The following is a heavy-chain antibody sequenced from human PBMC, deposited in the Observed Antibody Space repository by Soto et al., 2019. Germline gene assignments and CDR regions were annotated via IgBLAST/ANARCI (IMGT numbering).Heavy chain of an antibody. J-gene: IGHJ6*02. V-gene: IGHV1-18*01. Sequence: SVKVSCKASGYTFTSYGISWVRQAPGQGLEWMGWTSAYNGNTDYAQKLQGRVTMTTDTSTSTAYMELRSLRSDDTGVYYCARVSGANNHYYYGMDVWGQGTTVTVSS. CDR3: ARVSGANNHYYYGMDV. CDR2: TSAYNGNT. CDR1: GYTFTSYG. D-gene: IGHD1-26*01.